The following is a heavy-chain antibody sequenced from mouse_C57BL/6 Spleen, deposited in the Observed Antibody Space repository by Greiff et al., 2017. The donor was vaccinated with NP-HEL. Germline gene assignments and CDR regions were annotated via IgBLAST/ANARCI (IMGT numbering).Heavy chain of an antibody. CDR2: IDPSDSYT. V-gene: IGHV1-59*01. CDR3: ARKEGITTVPFDY. D-gene: IGHD1-1*01. J-gene: IGHJ2*01. Sequence: QVHVKQPGAELVRPGTSVKLSCKASGYTFTSYWMHWVKQRPGQGLEWIGVIDPSDSYTNYNQKFKGKATLTVDTSSSTAYMQLSSLTSEDSAIYYCARKEGITTVPFDYWGQGTTLTVSS. CDR1: GYTFTSYW.